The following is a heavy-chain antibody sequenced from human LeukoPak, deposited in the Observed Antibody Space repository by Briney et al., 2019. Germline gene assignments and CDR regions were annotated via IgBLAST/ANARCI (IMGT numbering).Heavy chain of an antibody. V-gene: IGHV3-15*07. CDR1: GFTFTNAW. Sequence: GGSLRLSCAASGFTFTNAWMNWVRQAPGKGLEWVGRIKSKADGETIDYAAPVKGRFTFSRDDSKNMLYPQMNSLKSEDTAVYYCSTLTSRGLSDSWGQGTLVTVSS. D-gene: IGHD1-20*01. J-gene: IGHJ4*02. CDR2: IKSKADGETI. CDR3: STLTSRGLSDS.